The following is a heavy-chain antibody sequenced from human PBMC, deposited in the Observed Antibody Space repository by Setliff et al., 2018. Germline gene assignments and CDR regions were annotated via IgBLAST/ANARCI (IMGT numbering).Heavy chain of an antibody. J-gene: IGHJ4*02. CDR2: ISHSGNT. CDR1: GDSINSGDYF. CDR3: ARESRYYYDYLGTLDY. Sequence: SETLSLTCSVSGDSINSGDYFWSWIRQTPGMGMEWIGYISHSGNTYYNPSLKSRVTMSADTSKNQFSLKLSSVTAADTPIYYCARESRYYYDYLGTLDYWGQGTLVTVSS. D-gene: IGHD3-22*01. V-gene: IGHV4-30-4*08.